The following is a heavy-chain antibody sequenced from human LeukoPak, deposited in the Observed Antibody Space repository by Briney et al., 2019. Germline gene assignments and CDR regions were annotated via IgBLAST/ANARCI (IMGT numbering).Heavy chain of an antibody. D-gene: IGHD5-12*01. CDR1: GYTLTELS. Sequence: ASVKVSCKVSGYTLTELSMHWVRQAPGKGLEWMGGFDPEDGETIYAQKFQGRVTMTEDTSTDTAYMELSSLRSEVMAVYYCATQRRGYESDDAFDIWGQGTMVTVSS. CDR3: ATQRRGYESDDAFDI. V-gene: IGHV1-24*01. J-gene: IGHJ3*02. CDR2: FDPEDGET.